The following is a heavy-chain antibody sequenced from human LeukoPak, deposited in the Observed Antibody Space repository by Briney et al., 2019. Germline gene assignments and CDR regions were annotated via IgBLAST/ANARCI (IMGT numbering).Heavy chain of an antibody. D-gene: IGHD3-9*01. CDR3: ARQTNYDILTGLYYFDY. J-gene: IGHJ4*02. V-gene: IGHV4-34*01. CDR2: INHSGST. CDR1: GGSISSYY. Sequence: PSETLSLTCTVSGGSISSYYWSWIRQPPGKGLEWIGEINHSGSTNYNPSLKSRVTILVDTSKNQFSLKLSSVTAADTAVYYCARQTNYDILTGLYYFDYWGQGTLVTVSS.